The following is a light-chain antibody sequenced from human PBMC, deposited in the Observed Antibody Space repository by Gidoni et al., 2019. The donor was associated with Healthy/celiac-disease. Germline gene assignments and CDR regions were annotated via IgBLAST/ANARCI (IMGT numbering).Light chain of an antibody. CDR2: GAS. CDR3: QQYNNWPLYT. CDR1: QSVSSN. Sequence: ELVMTQSPATLSVSPGERATLSCRASQSVSSNLAGYQQKPGQAPRLLIYGASTRATGIPARFSGSGSGTEFTLTISSLQSEDFAVYYCQQYNNWPLYTFXQXTKLXIK. J-gene: IGKJ2*01. V-gene: IGKV3D-15*01.